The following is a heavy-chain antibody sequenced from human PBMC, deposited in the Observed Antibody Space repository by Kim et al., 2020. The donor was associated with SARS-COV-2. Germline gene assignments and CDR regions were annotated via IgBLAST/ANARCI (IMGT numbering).Heavy chain of an antibody. Sequence: SETLSLTCTVSSDSISSYYWSWIRQLPGNGLEWIGYIFHSGSTNYNPSLKSRVTISWDTSRNQFYLDLTSVRDADTAVYYCARSVGRASWHQFDYWGQGILVTVSS. D-gene: IGHD1-26*01. CDR3: ARSVGRASWHQFDY. CDR1: SDSISSYY. CDR2: IFHSGST. V-gene: IGHV4-59*01. J-gene: IGHJ4*02.